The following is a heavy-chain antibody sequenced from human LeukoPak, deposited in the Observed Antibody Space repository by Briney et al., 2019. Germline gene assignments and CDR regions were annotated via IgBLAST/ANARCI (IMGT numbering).Heavy chain of an antibody. D-gene: IGHD1-26*01. CDR2: VNNKGNNK. CDR1: RFTFSRYA. Sequence: GGSLRLSCAATRFTFSRYAMSWVRQAPGKGLEWVSAVNNKGNNKYYADSVKGRFTISRDNSKNTLYLQMDSLRAEDTAVYYCAKDVRGGPILGAGSVDFWGQGTLVTVSS. CDR3: AKDVRGGPILGAGSVDF. V-gene: IGHV3-23*05. J-gene: IGHJ4*02.